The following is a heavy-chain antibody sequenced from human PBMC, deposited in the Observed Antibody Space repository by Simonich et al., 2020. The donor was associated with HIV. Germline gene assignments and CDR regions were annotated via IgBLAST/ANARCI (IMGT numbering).Heavy chain of an antibody. J-gene: IGHJ4*02. CDR1: GYRFTGFY. Sequence: QVQLVQSGAEVKKPGASVKVSCKASGYRFTGFYMDWVRQAPGQVLGCVGRINPNIGGTDYAQNFQGRVTLTSDTSISTAYMELSGLRSDDTAVYYCVSGMMGFDYWGQGTLVTVSS. CDR3: VSGMMGFDY. CDR2: INPNIGGT. D-gene: IGHD3-16*01. V-gene: IGHV1-2*06.